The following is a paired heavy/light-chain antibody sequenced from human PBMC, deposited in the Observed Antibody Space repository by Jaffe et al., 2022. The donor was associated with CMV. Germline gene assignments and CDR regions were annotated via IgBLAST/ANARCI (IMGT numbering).Light chain of an antibody. CDR3: QQYGSSPPRWT. CDR1: QSVSSSY. V-gene: IGKV3-20*01. J-gene: IGKJ1*01. Sequence: EIVLTQSPGTLSLSPGERATLSCRASQSVSSSYLAWYQQKPGQAPRLLIYGASSRATGIPDRFSGSGSGTDFTLTISRLEPEDFAVYYCQQYGSSPPRWTFGQGTKVEIK. CDR2: GAS.
Heavy chain of an antibody. CDR2: ISSSSSYT. V-gene: IGHV3-11*06. Sequence: QVQLVESGGGLVKPGGSLRLSCAASGFTFSDYYMSWIRQAPGKGLEWVSYISSSSSYTNYADSVKGRFTISRDNAKNSLYLQMNSLRAEDTAVYYCARGYYGDYYKPFDYWGQGTLVTVSS. J-gene: IGHJ4*02. D-gene: IGHD4-17*01. CDR3: ARGYYGDYYKPFDY. CDR1: GFTFSDYY.